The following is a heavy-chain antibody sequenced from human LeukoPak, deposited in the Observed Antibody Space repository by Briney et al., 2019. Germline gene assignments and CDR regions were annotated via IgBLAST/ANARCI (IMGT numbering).Heavy chain of an antibody. CDR2: ISGSGGST. V-gene: IGHV3-23*01. CDR3: ARIGGAILLVGEDGMDV. J-gene: IGHJ6*02. Sequence: PGGSLRLSCAASGFTFSSYAMSWVRQAPGKGLEWVSAISGSGGSTYYADSVKGRFTISRDNSKNTLYLQMNSLRAEDTAVYYCARIGGAILLVGEDGMDVWGQGTTVTVSS. D-gene: IGHD2-15*01. CDR1: GFTFSSYA.